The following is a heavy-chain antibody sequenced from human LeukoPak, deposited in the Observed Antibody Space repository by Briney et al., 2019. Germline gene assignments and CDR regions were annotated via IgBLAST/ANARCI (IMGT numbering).Heavy chain of an antibody. V-gene: IGHV3-30*18. D-gene: IGHD1-26*01. CDR1: GFTFSSYG. CDR2: ISYDGSNK. Sequence: GGSLRLSCAASGFTFSSYGMHWVRQAPGKGLEWVAVISYDGSNKYYADSVKGRFTISRDNSKNTLYLQMNSLRAEDTAVYYCAKDTPQLELRFGFDYWGQGTLVTVSS. J-gene: IGHJ4*02. CDR3: AKDTPQLELRFGFDY.